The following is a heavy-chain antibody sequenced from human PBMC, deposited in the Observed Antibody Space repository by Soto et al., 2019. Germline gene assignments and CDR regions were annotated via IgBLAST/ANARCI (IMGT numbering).Heavy chain of an antibody. J-gene: IGHJ4*02. D-gene: IGHD3-3*01. V-gene: IGHV3-74*01. Sequence: EVQLVASGGGLVQPGGSLRLSCAASGFTFSSYWMHWVRQAPGKGLEWVSRINDDGRRTSYADSVKGRFTISRDNAKNTLYLQMNSLRDADTAIYYCARRHRRSYTSDYWGQGTLVTVSS. CDR2: INDDGRRT. CDR3: ARRHRRSYTSDY. CDR1: GFTFSSYW.